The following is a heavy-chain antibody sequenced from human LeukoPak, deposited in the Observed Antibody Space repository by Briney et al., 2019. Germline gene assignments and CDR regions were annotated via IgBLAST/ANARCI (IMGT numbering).Heavy chain of an antibody. V-gene: IGHV4-59*08. Sequence: SETLSLTCTVSGGSISDYYWSWIRQPPGKGLEWIGYIYYSGSTNYNPSLKSRVTISVDTSKNQFSLKLSSVTAADTAVYYCARQGRGEAVALDYWGQGTLVSVSS. CDR3: ARQGRGEAVALDY. D-gene: IGHD6-19*01. J-gene: IGHJ4*02. CDR1: GGSISDYY. CDR2: IYYSGST.